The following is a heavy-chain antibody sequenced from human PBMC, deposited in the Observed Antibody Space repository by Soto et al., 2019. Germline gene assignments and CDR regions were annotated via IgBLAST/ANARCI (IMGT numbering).Heavy chain of an antibody. D-gene: IGHD3-9*01. CDR1: GGSISSGGYS. Sequence: SETLSLTCAVSGGSISSGGYSWSWIRQPPGKGLEWIGYIYHSGSTYYNPSLKSRVTISVDRSKNQFSLKLSSVTAADTAVYYCARGVYDFLTGYFPHNWFDPWGKGTLVTVSS. CDR2: IYHSGST. J-gene: IGHJ5*02. V-gene: IGHV4-30-2*01. CDR3: ARGVYDFLTGYFPHNWFDP.